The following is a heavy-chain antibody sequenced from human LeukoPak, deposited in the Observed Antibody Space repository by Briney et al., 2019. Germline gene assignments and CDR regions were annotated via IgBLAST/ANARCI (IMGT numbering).Heavy chain of an antibody. D-gene: IGHD2-8*01. CDR1: GYTFTGYY. CDR2: INPNSGGT. J-gene: IGHJ4*02. V-gene: IGHV1-2*06. CDR3: ARVHCTNGVCYLFDY. Sequence: ASVKVSCKASGYTFTGYYMHWVRQAPGQGLERMGRINPNSGGTNYAQKFQGRVTMTRDTSISTAYMELSRLRSDDTAVYYCARVHCTNGVCYLFDYWGQGTLVTVSS.